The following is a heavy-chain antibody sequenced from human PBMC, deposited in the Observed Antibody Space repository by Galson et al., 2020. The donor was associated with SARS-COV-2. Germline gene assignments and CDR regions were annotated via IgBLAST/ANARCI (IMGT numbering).Heavy chain of an antibody. CDR1: GYSFTTYW. CDR2: IDPSDSDT. D-gene: IGHD3-22*01. CDR3: ARAYYYDSSGYTYYYYMDV. Sequence: HGESLKISCQGSGYSFTTYWITWVRQMPGKGLEWMGRIDPSDSDTNYSPSLQGHVTISADKSISTAYLQWNSLKASDTAMYYCARAYYYDSSGYTYYYYMDVWGKGTTVTVSS. V-gene: IGHV5-10-1*01. J-gene: IGHJ6*03.